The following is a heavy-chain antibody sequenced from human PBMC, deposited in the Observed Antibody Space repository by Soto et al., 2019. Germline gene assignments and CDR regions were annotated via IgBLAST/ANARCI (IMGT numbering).Heavy chain of an antibody. CDR2: ISYGGSNK. Sequence: GGSLRLSCAACGFTFSSYAMHWVRQAPGKGLEWVAVISYGGSNKYYADSVKGRFTISRDNSKNTLYLQMNSLGAEDTAVYYCARDHGYSGYDLGYWGQGTLVTVSS. J-gene: IGHJ4*02. D-gene: IGHD5-12*01. CDR3: ARDHGYSGYDLGY. V-gene: IGHV3-30-3*01. CDR1: GFTFSSYA.